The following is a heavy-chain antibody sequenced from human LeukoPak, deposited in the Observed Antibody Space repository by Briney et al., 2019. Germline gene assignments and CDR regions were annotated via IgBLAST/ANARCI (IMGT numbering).Heavy chain of an antibody. J-gene: IGHJ4*02. CDR2: IYHSGST. D-gene: IGHD3-10*01. CDR1: GGSISSSNW. CDR3: ARAPYYYGSGSSIFDY. V-gene: IGHV4-4*02. Sequence: SGTLSLTCAVSGGSISSSNWWSWVRQPPGKGLEWIGEIYHSGSTNYNPSLKSRVTISVDKSKNQFSLELSSVTAADTAVYYCARAPYYYGSGSSIFDYWGQGTLVTVSS.